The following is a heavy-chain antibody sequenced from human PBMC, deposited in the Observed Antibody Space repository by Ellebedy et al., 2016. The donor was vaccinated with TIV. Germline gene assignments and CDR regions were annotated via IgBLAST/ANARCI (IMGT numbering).Heavy chain of an antibody. V-gene: IGHV5-51*01. D-gene: IGHD2-21*01. J-gene: IGHJ4*02. Sequence: GESLKISXKGSGYSFTSYWIGWVRQIPGKGLEWMGIIYPGDSDTRYSPSFQGQVTISADKSISTAYLQWSSLKASDTAMYYCARPSSNWGEVAIVAYWGQGTLVTVSS. CDR2: IYPGDSDT. CDR1: GYSFTSYW. CDR3: ARPSSNWGEVAIVAY.